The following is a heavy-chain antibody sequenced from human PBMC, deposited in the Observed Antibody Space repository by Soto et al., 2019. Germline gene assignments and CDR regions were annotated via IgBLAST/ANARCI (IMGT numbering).Heavy chain of an antibody. CDR1: GFTFSIHG. Sequence: GGSLRLSCAVSGFTFSIHGFHWLRQTPGKGLEWVAVIWYDGSKKYYSEAVKGRFTISRDDSKNTLFLQMNSLGAEDTAVYYCARDQGYVLDYWGQGT. J-gene: IGHJ4*02. CDR3: ARDQGYVLDY. D-gene: IGHD2-15*01. CDR2: IWYDGSKK. V-gene: IGHV3-33*01.